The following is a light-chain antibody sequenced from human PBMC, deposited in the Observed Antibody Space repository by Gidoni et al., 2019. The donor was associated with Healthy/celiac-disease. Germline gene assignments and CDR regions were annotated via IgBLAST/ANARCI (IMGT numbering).Light chain of an antibody. Sequence: DIVMTQSPLSLPVTPGEPASISCRSSQSLLHSNGYNYLDWYLQKPGQSPQLLIYLGSNRASGVPARFSGSGSGTDFTLKISRVEAEDVGVYYCMQALQTPWTFGQGTKVAIK. CDR2: LGS. V-gene: IGKV2-28*01. CDR3: MQALQTPWT. J-gene: IGKJ1*01. CDR1: QSLLHSNGYNY.